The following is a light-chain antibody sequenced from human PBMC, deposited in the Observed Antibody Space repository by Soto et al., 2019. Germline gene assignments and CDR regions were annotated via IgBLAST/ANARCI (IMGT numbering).Light chain of an antibody. J-gene: IGKJ4*01. Sequence: EIVLTQSPVTLSLSPGERATLSCRASQSVSSYLAWYQQRPGQAPRLLIYDASNRATGIPAKFSGSGSGTDFTLTTSTLEPEDFAVYYCQQRSNWPPTFGGGTKVEIK. V-gene: IGKV3-11*01. CDR3: QQRSNWPPT. CDR1: QSVSSY. CDR2: DAS.